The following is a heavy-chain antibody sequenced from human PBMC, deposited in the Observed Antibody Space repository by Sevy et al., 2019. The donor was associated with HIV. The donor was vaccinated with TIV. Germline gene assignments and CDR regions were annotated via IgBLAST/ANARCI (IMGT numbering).Heavy chain of an antibody. D-gene: IGHD6-13*01. Sequence: GGSLRLSCAASGFTFSSYAMHWVRQAPGKGLEWVAVISYDTSNKYYADSVKGRFTISRDNSKNTLYLQMNSLRAEETAVYYCARDFAAAGTYYFDYWGQGTLVTVSS. CDR3: ARDFAAAGTYYFDY. CDR2: ISYDTSNK. J-gene: IGHJ4*02. CDR1: GFTFSSYA. V-gene: IGHV3-30-3*01.